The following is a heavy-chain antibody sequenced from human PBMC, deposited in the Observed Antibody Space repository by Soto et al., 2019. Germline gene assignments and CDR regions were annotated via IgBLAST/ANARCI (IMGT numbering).Heavy chain of an antibody. Sequence: GASVKVSCKASGYTFTIYDINWVRQATGQGLEWMGWMNPNSGNTGYAQKFQGRVTITADESTSTAYMELSSLRSEDTAVYYCAQGYCISTSCYGYYYYGMDVWGQGTTVTVSS. CDR3: AQGYCISTSCYGYYYYGMDV. CDR1: GYTFTIYD. CDR2: MNPNSGNT. J-gene: IGHJ6*02. V-gene: IGHV1-8*01. D-gene: IGHD2-2*01.